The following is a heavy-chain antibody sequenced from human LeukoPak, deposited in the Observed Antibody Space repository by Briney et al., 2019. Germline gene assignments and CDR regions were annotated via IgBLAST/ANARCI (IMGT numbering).Heavy chain of an antibody. D-gene: IGHD2-15*01. CDR1: GGSISSYY. CDR2: IYYSGST. V-gene: IGHV4-59*01. Sequence: PSETLSLTCTVSGGSISSYYWSWIRQPPGKGLERIGYIYYSGSTNYNPSLKSRVTISVDTSKNQFSLKLSSVTAADTAVYYCARSAGYCSGGSCYFSGMDVWGKGTTVTVSS. CDR3: ARSAGYCSGGSCYFSGMDV. J-gene: IGHJ6*04.